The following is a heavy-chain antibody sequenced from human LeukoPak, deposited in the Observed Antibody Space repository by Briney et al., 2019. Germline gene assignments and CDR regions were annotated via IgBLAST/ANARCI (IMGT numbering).Heavy chain of an antibody. CDR1: GYTFTANY. D-gene: IGHD2-2*01. V-gene: IGHV1-2*02. Sequence: ASVKVSCKASGYTFTANYMHWVRQAPGQGLEWLGWINPRSGGTNYGEKFRGRVTMTRDTSITTAYMELSSLRFDDTAVYYCARGSGTSWFDYWGQGTLVTVSS. CDR3: ARGSGTSWFDY. CDR2: INPRSGGT. J-gene: IGHJ4*02.